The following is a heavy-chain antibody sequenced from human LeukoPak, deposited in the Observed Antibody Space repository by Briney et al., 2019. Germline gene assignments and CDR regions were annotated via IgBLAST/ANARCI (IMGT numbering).Heavy chain of an antibody. CDR1: GYRFTNYW. CDR3: ARERGGTGYDSGLDYDY. D-gene: IGHD5-12*01. CDR2: IYPGASDT. Sequence: GESLKISCKGSGYRFTNYWIGWVRQLPGKGLEWMGIIYPGASDTRYSPSFQGQVTFSAGKSINTVYVQWSSLQASDTAMYYCARERGGTGYDSGLDYDYWGQGTLVTVSS. V-gene: IGHV5-51*01. J-gene: IGHJ4*02.